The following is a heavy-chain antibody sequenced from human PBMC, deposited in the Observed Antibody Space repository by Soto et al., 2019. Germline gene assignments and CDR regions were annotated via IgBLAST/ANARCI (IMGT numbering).Heavy chain of an antibody. J-gene: IGHJ4*01. CDR1: GFTFSGYW. V-gene: IGHV3-7*05. Sequence: GGSLRLSCTASGFTFSGYWMSWVRQAPGKGLEWVANIKQDGGEKFYVDSVKGRFTISRDNTKNSLYLRMNSLRAEDTAVYYCARDGSLFDYWGHGTQVTVSS. CDR2: IKQDGGEK. CDR3: ARDGSLFDY.